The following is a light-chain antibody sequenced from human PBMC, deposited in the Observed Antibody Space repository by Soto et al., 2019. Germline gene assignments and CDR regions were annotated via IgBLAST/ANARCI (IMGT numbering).Light chain of an antibody. CDR3: SSYTSSSTSVV. CDR2: EVS. V-gene: IGLV2-14*01. Sequence: QSALTQPASVSGSPGQSITISCTGTSSDVGGYNYVSWYQQHPGKAPKLMIYEVSNRPSGVSNRFSGSKSGNTASLTISGLQAEDEADYYCSSYTSSSTSVVFGTGTKLTV. J-gene: IGLJ1*01. CDR1: SSDVGGYNY.